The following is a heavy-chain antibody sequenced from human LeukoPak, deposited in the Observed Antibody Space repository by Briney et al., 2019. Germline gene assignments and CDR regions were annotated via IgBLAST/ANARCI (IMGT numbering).Heavy chain of an antibody. V-gene: IGHV3-21*01. J-gene: IGHJ4*02. CDR3: ARDPPGYSYGYVVDYFDY. CDR2: ISSSSSYI. CDR1: GFTFSSYS. D-gene: IGHD5-18*01. Sequence: PGGSLRLSCAVSGFTFSSYSMNWVRQAPGKGLEWVSSISSSSSYIYYADSVKGRFTISRDNAKNSLYLQMNSLRAEDTAVYYCARDPPGYSYGYVVDYFDYWGQGTLVTVSS.